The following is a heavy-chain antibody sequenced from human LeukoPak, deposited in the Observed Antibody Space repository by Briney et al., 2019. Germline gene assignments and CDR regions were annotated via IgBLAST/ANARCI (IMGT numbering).Heavy chain of an antibody. J-gene: IGHJ3*02. D-gene: IGHD4-11*01. CDR2: LNPKDGNR. CDR1: GYTFTTYD. V-gene: IGHV1-8*01. Sequence: ASVKVSCKASGYTFTTYDINWVRQAPGQGHEWMGWLNPKDGNRGYAQKFQDRVTLTRDTSISTAYMELSSLGSDDTAIYYCARYVTTKAFDIWGRGTMVTVSS. CDR3: ARYVTTKAFDI.